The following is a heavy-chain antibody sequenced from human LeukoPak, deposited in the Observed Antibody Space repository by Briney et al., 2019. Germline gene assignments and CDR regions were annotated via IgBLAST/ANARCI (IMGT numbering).Heavy chain of an antibody. V-gene: IGHV5-51*01. Sequence: GESLKISCKGSGYSFTSYWIGWVRQMPGKGLEWMGIIYPGDSDTRYSPSFQGQVTISADKSISTAYLQWSSLKASDTAMYYCATRLERREDAFDIWGQGTMVTVSS. CDR1: GYSFTSYW. CDR3: ATRLERREDAFDI. CDR2: IYPGDSDT. D-gene: IGHD1-1*01. J-gene: IGHJ3*02.